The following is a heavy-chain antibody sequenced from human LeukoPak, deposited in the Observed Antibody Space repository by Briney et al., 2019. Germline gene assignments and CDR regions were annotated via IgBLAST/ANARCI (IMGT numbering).Heavy chain of an antibody. CDR3: ARGYDYVWGSYQYYFDY. J-gene: IGHJ4*02. D-gene: IGHD3-16*02. CDR2: IYPGDSDT. Sequence: LGESLKISCKGSGYSFTSYWIGWVRQMPGKGLEWMGIIYPGDSDTRYSPSFQGQVTISADKSISTAYLQWSSLKASDTAMYYCARGYDYVWGSYQYYFDYWGQGTLVTVSS. V-gene: IGHV5-51*01. CDR1: GYSFTSYW.